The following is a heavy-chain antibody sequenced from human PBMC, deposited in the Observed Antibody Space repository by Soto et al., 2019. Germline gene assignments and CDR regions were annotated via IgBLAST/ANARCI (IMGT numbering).Heavy chain of an antibody. CDR2: IYFTGNT. J-gene: IGHJ4*02. CDR3: VRVLASGYSSSWYLDY. D-gene: IGHD6-13*01. V-gene: IGHV4-31*03. Sequence: PAETLSLTCTVSGGSINRGEYYWSWIRQHPGKGLEWIGHIYFTGNTFYIPSLKSRVSISLDTSKNQFSLNLTSVTAADTAIYYCVRVLASGYSSSWYLDYWGQGTLVTVSS. CDR1: GGSINRGEYY.